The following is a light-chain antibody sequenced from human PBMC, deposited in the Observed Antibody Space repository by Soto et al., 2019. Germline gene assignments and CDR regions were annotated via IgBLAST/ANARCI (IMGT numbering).Light chain of an antibody. CDR2: DAS. J-gene: IGKJ1*01. V-gene: IGKV3-11*01. CDR1: QSVSSY. Sequence: EIVLTQSPATLSLSPGERATLSCRASQSVSSYLAWYQQKPGQAPRLLIYDASNRATGIPARFSGSGSGTEFTLTISSLKSEDFAVYYCQQYNNWPPTFGQGTNVYI. CDR3: QQYNNWPPT.